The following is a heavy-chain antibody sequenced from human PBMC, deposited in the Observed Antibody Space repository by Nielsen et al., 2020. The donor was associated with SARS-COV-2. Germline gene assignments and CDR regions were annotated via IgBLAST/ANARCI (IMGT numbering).Heavy chain of an antibody. CDR1: GGSVSGYY. Sequence: SETLSLTCAVYGGSVSGYYWSWIRQPPGKGLEWIGELDHSGGTNYSPSLKSRATISAHTSNKQFSLKLTSVTAADAAVYYCARGGTIPAFYYYYMDVWGKGTTVTVSS. CDR2: LDHSGGT. CDR3: ARGGTIPAFYYYYMDV. J-gene: IGHJ6*03. D-gene: IGHD1/OR15-1a*01. V-gene: IGHV4-34*01.